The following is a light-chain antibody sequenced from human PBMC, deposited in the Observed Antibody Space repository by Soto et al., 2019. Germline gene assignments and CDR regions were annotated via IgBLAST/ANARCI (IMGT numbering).Light chain of an antibody. CDR2: DVN. J-gene: IGLJ1*01. Sequence: QSVLTQPASVSGSPGQSISISCTGTNSDVGSSTYVTWYQQYPDKAPTLVIFDVNNRPSGISNRFSGSKSGNTASLTISGLQAEDEADYYCCSYTSTATYVFGNGTKVTVL. CDR3: CSYTSTATYV. V-gene: IGLV2-14*01. CDR1: NSDVGSSTY.